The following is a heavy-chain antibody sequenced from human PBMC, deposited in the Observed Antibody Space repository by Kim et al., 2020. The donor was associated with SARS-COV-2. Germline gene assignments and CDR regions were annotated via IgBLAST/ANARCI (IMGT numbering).Heavy chain of an antibody. CDR1: GFTFSDYY. Sequence: GGSLRLSCAASGFTFSDYYMSWIRQAPGKGLEWVSYISSSSSYTNYADSVKGRFTISRDNAKNSLYLQMNSLRAEDTAVYYCARDGDGGGSFDYWGQGTLVTVSS. V-gene: IGHV3-11*05. CDR2: ISSSSSYT. CDR3: ARDGDGGGSFDY. J-gene: IGHJ4*02. D-gene: IGHD2-15*01.